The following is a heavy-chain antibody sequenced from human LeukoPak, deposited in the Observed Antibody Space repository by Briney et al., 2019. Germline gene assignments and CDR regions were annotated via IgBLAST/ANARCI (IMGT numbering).Heavy chain of an antibody. CDR1: GYTLTELS. V-gene: IGHV1-24*01. CDR3: ATGRVEMATIPLYYFDY. J-gene: IGHJ4*02. CDR2: FDPEDGET. D-gene: IGHD5-24*01. Sequence: ASVTVSCKVSGYTLTELSMHWVRQAPGKGLEWMGGFDPEDGETIYAQKFQGRVTMTEDTSTDTAYMELSSLRSEDTAVYYCATGRVEMATIPLYYFDYWGQGTLVTVSS.